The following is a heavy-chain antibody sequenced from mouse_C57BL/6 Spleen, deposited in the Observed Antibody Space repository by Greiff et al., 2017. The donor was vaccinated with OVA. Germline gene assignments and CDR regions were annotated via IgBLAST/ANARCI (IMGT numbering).Heavy chain of an antibody. V-gene: IGHV1-82*01. Sequence: QVQLQQSGPELVKPGASVKISCKASGYAFSSSWMNWVKQRPGKGLEWIGRIYPGDGDTNYNGKFKGKATLTADKSSSTAYMQLSSLTSEDSAVYFCARRDYDGSIDDWGQGTTLTVAS. CDR1: GYAFSSSW. J-gene: IGHJ2*01. CDR2: IYPGDGDT. CDR3: ARRDYDGSIDD. D-gene: IGHD1-1*01.